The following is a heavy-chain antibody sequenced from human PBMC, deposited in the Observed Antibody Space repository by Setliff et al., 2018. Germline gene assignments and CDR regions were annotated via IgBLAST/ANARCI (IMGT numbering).Heavy chain of an antibody. J-gene: IGHJ4*02. V-gene: IGHV3-30-3*02. CDR2: ISYDGSNK. CDR3: AAVTRLLAY. D-gene: IGHD4-4*01. CDR1: GFTFSSYA. Sequence: PGGSLRLSCAASGFTFSSYAMHWVRQAPGTGLEWVAVISYDGSNKYYADSVKGRFTISRDNSKNTLYLQMNSLRAEETAVYYCAAVTRLLAYWGQGTLVTVSS.